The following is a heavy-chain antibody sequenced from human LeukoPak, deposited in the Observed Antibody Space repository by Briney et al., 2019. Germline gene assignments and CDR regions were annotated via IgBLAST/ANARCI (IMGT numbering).Heavy chain of an antibody. V-gene: IGHV4-34*01. CDR3: ARGPQRAFDI. CDR1: GGSFSGYY. Sequence: SETLSLTCAVYGGSFSGYYWSWIRQPPGKGLEWIGEINHSGSTNYNPSLRSRVTISVDTSKNQFSLKLSSVTAADTAVYYCARGPQRAFDIWGQGTMVTVSS. CDR2: INHSGST. J-gene: IGHJ3*02.